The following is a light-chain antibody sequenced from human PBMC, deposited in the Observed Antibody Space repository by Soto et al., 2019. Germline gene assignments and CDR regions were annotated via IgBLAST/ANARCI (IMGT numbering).Light chain of an antibody. CDR2: GAS. CDR1: QSVSSN. Sequence: EIVMTQSPATLSVSPGERATLSCRASQSVSSNLAWYQQKPGHAPRLLIYGASTRATGIPARFSGSGSGTEFTLTISSLQSEDFAVYYCQQYNNWPPWTFGQGTKVDI. CDR3: QQYNNWPPWT. V-gene: IGKV3-15*01. J-gene: IGKJ1*01.